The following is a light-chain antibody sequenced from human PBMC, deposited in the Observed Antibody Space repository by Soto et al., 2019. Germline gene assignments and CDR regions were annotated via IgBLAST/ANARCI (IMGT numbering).Light chain of an antibody. J-gene: IGKJ5*01. CDR1: QSVSRSY. CDR2: GAS. Sequence: EIVLTQSPGTLSLSPGEGATLSCRASQSVSRSYLAWHQQKPGQAPRLLIYGASSRATGILDRFSGSGSGTDFTLTISRLETEAVAVYYCQLYGYSPKITFGQGTRLEIK. V-gene: IGKV3-20*01. CDR3: QLYGYSPKIT.